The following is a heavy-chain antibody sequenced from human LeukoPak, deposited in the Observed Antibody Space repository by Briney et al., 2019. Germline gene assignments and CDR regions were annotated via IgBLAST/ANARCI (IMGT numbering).Heavy chain of an antibody. CDR1: GYSFTSYW. D-gene: IGHD3-3*01. V-gene: IGHV5-51*01. Sequence: GESLKISCKGSGYSFTSYWIGWVRQMPGKGLEWMGIIYPGDSDTRYSPSFRGQVTISADKSISTAYLQWSSLKASDTAMYYCARLYPGLTIFGVVIIDGNGWFDPWGQGTLVTVSS. CDR3: ARLYPGLTIFGVVIIDGNGWFDP. CDR2: IYPGDSDT. J-gene: IGHJ5*02.